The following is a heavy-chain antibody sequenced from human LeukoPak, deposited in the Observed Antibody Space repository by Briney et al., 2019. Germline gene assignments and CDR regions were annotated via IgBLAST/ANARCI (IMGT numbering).Heavy chain of an antibody. CDR2: IYYSGST. V-gene: IGHV4-59*01. J-gene: IGHJ4*02. CDR3: ARDGYNSGTDY. CDR1: GGSISSYY. D-gene: IGHD5-24*01. Sequence: SETLSLTCTVSGGSISSYYWSWIRQPPGKGLEWIGYIYYSGSTNYNRSLKSRVTISVDTSKNQFSLKLSSVTAADTAVYYCARDGYNSGTDYWGQGTLVTVSS.